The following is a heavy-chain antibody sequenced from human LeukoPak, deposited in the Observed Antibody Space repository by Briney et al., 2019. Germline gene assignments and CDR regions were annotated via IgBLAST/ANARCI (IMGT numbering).Heavy chain of an antibody. D-gene: IGHD3-10*01. CDR2: ISYDGTIK. V-gene: IGHV3-30*04. CDR1: GFTFSSYA. Sequence: PGGSLRLSCAASGFTFSSYALHWVRQGPGKGLEWVGIISYDGTIKNLADSVNGRFTISRDNSKSTLYLQMNSLRAEDTAIYYCARDYGSGLTKGYYLDSWGQGTLVTVSS. CDR3: ARDYGSGLTKGYYLDS. J-gene: IGHJ4*02.